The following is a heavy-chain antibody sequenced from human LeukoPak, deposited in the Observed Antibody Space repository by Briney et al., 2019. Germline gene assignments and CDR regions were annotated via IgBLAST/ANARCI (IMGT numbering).Heavy chain of an antibody. CDR3: AKDSSVSLSDYGDYLYYFDY. J-gene: IGHJ4*02. D-gene: IGHD4-17*01. V-gene: IGHV3-23*01. CDR1: GFTFSSYA. CDR2: ISGSGGST. Sequence: PGGSLRLSCAASGFTFSSYAMHWVRQAPGKGLEWVSAISGSGGSTYYADSVKGRFTISRDNSKNTLYLQMNSLRAKDTAVYYCAKDSSVSLSDYGDYLYYFDYWGQGTLVTVSS.